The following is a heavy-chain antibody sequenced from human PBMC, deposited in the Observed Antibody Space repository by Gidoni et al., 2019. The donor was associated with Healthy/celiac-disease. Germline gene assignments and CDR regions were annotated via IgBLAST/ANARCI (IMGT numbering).Heavy chain of an antibody. CDR3: ARGGGIAAFH. D-gene: IGHD6-13*01. CDR2: IYYSGST. J-gene: IGHJ4*02. CDR1: GGSISSSSYY. Sequence: QLQLQESGPGLVKPSETLSLTCTVSGGSISSSSYYWGWVRQPPGKGLEWIGSIYYSGSTYYNPSLKSRVTISVDTSNNQFSLKLSSVTAADTAVYYCARGGGIAAFHWGQGTLVTVSS. V-gene: IGHV4-39*07.